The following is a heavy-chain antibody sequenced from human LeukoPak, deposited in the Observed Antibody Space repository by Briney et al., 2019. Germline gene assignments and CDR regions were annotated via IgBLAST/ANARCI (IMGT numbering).Heavy chain of an antibody. Sequence: PSETLSLTCTVSGYSISSGYYWGWIRQPPGKGLEWVANIKQDGSEKYYVDSVKGRFTISRDNAKNSLCLQMNSLRAEDTAVYYCAKQIVVRGAHGALYFDYWGQGTLVTVSS. V-gene: IGHV3-7*01. D-gene: IGHD3-10*01. CDR2: IKQDGSEK. CDR1: GYSISSGYY. J-gene: IGHJ4*02. CDR3: AKQIVVRGAHGALYFDY.